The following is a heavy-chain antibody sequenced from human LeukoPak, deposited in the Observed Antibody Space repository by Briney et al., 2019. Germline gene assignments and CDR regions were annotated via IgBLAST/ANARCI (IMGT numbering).Heavy chain of an antibody. J-gene: IGHJ4*02. CDR3: ARDSHYDSSGYYLRY. D-gene: IGHD3-22*01. CDR2: IYYSGST. Sequence: PSETLSLTCTVSGGSISSYYWSWIRQPPGKGLEWIGDIYYSGSTNYNPSLKSRVTISVDTSKNQFSLKLSSVTAADTAVYYCARDSHYDSSGYYLRYWGQGTLVTVSS. V-gene: IGHV4-59*01. CDR1: GGSISSYY.